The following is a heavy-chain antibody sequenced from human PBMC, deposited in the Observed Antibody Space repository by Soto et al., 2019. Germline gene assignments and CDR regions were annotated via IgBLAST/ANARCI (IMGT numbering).Heavy chain of an antibody. D-gene: IGHD3-22*01. CDR2: ISAYNGNT. V-gene: IGHV1-18*01. J-gene: IGHJ6*02. CDR3: ARGGRHDSSGYYLPFSGMDV. Sequence: QVQLVQSGAEVKKPGASVKVSCKGSGYTFTSYGISWVRQAPGQGLEWMGWISAYNGNTNYAQKLQGRVTMTTDTSTSTAYMELRSLRSDDTAVYYCARGGRHDSSGYYLPFSGMDVWGQGTTVTVSS. CDR1: GYTFTSYG.